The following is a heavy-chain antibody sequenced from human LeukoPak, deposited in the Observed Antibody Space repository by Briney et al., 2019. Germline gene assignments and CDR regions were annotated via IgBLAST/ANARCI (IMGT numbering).Heavy chain of an antibody. CDR1: WFIFEEST. Sequence: GGSLRLSYAPSWFIFEESTIHGVRQAPGRGGEGVSRINWVWGTTRYADSVNGRCAIPRDNGKNSLSRQVNSLSGEETSLYYCATGDVDTHMNLYPWGQGTLVTVSS. D-gene: IGHD5-18*01. V-gene: IGHV3-43*01. CDR2: INWVWGTT. CDR3: ATGDVDTHMNLYP. J-gene: IGHJ5*02.